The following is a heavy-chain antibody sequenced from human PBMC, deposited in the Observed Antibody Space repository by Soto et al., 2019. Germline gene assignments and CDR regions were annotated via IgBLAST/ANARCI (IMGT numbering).Heavy chain of an antibody. CDR2: IYYSGLT. CDR3: ARQRTTVVTQAYFDH. J-gene: IGHJ4*02. Sequence: SSETLSLTCIVSGESISSSSYYRGWIRQPPGKGLEWIGSIYYSGLTYYNPSFKSRVTISIDTSKNQFSLKLSSVTATDTAVYYCARQRTTVVTQAYFDHWGQGALVTVSS. CDR1: GESISSSSYY. D-gene: IGHD2-21*02. V-gene: IGHV4-39*01.